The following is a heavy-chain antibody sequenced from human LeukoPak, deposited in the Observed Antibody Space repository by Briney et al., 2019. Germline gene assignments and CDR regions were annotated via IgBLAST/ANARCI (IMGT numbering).Heavy chain of an antibody. V-gene: IGHV3-21*01. CDR2: ISSSCSYI. J-gene: IGHJ5*02. Sequence: GGSLRLSCAASGFTFSSYSMNWVRQAPGKGLEWVSSISSSCSYIYYADSVKGRFTISRDNAKNSLYLQMNSLRAEDTAVYYCARNMVRGLNWFDPWGQGTLVTVSS. D-gene: IGHD3-10*01. CDR3: ARNMVRGLNWFDP. CDR1: GFTFSSYS.